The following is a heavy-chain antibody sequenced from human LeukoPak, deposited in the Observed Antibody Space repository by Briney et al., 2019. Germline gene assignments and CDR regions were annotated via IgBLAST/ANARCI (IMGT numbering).Heavy chain of an antibody. J-gene: IGHJ4*02. Sequence: GGSLRLSCAASGFTFSSYWMSWVRQAPGKGLEWVANIKQDGSEKYYVDSVKGRFTISRDNSRNTLYLQMNSLRAEDTAVYYCAKAPPGGIVLMVYATVDYWGQGTLVTVSS. CDR1: GFTFSSYW. CDR2: IKQDGSEK. D-gene: IGHD2-8*01. CDR3: AKAPPGGIVLMVYATVDY. V-gene: IGHV3-7*03.